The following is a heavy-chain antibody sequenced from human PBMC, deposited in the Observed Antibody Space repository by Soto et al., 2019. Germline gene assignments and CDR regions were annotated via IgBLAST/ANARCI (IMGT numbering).Heavy chain of an antibody. V-gene: IGHV4-39*01. CDR2: IYYSGST. D-gene: IGHD3-9*01. J-gene: IGHJ4*02. CDR3: ARHGELRYFGWFFDY. Sequence: PSETLSLTCTVSGGSISSSSYYWGWIRQPPGKGLEWIGSIYYSGSTYYNPSLKSRVTISVDTSKNQFSLKLSSVTAADTAVYYCARHGELRYFGWFFDYWGQGTLVTVSS. CDR1: GGSISSSSYY.